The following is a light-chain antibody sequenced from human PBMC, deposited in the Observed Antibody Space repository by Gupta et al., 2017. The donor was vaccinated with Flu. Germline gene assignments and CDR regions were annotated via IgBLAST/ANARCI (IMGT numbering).Light chain of an antibody. CDR1: ESVTRNI. Sequence: GTLSLSPGERVTLSCRASESVTRNILVWYQQKRGQAPRVLIYGTSIRAAGIPDRFSGGGSGTDFTLTINRVEPEDSGFFYCHQEKNTPCTFGQGTKVEIK. CDR2: GTS. J-gene: IGKJ2*02. CDR3: HQEKNTPCT. V-gene: IGKV3-20*01.